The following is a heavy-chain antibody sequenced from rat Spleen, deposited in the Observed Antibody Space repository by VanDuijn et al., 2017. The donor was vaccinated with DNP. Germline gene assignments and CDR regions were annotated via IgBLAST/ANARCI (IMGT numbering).Heavy chain of an antibody. CDR2: ISYDGGNT. J-gene: IGHJ4*01. D-gene: IGHD4-3*01. V-gene: IGHV5-17*01. Sequence: EVQLVESGGGLVQPGRSLKLSCAASGFTFSDYAMAWVRQAPKKGLEWVATISYDGGNTYYRDSVKGRFTISRDNAKSTLHLQLDSLRSEDTATYYCVRRHIIRGFGAMDAWGQGTSVTVSS. CDR1: GFTFSDYA. CDR3: VRRHIIRGFGAMDA.